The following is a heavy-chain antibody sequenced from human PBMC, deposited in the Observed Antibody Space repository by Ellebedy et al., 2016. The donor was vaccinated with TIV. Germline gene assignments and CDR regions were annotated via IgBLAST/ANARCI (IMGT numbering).Heavy chain of an antibody. CDR1: GGSVSSGSYY. CDR2: IYYSGST. V-gene: IGHV4-61*01. D-gene: IGHD2-2*01. CDR3: ARGAWSSPFDY. J-gene: IGHJ4*02. Sequence: GSLRLXXTVSGGSVSSGSYYWSWIRQPPGKGLEWIGYIYYSGSTNYNPSLKSRVTISVDTSKNQFSLKLSSVTAADTAVYYCARGAWSSPFDYWGQGTLVTVSS.